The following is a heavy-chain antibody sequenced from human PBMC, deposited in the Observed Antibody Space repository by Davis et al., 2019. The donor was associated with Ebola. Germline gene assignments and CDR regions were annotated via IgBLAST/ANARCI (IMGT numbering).Heavy chain of an antibody. J-gene: IGHJ3*02. CDR2: ISAYNGNT. D-gene: IGHD3-22*01. Sequence: ASVKVSCKASDYTFTSYGISWVRQAPGQGLEWMGWISAYNGNTNYAQKLQGRVTMTTDTSTSTAYMELRSLRSDDTAVYYCARGCSSGYYYLDAFDIWGQGTMVTVSS. V-gene: IGHV1-18*01. CDR1: DYTFTSYG. CDR3: ARGCSSGYYYLDAFDI.